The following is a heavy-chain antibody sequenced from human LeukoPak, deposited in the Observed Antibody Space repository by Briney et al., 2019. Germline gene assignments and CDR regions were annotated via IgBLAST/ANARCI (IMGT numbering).Heavy chain of an antibody. J-gene: IGHJ6*03. D-gene: IGHD1-7*01. CDR1: GGSFSNYY. Sequence: NPSETLSLTCAVYGGSFSNYYWSWVRQPPGRGLEWIGEINDSGRTNYNPSLMSRVTVSVDTSKNQFSLRLTSVTATDTAVYYCASCWNYGRNYYIDVWGNGATVSVSS. CDR2: INDSGRT. CDR3: ASCWNYGRNYYIDV. V-gene: IGHV4-34*01.